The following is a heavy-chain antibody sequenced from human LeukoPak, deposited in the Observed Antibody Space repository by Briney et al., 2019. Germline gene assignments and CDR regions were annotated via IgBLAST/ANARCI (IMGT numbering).Heavy chain of an antibody. V-gene: IGHV4-39*07. CDR1: GGSISSGGYY. J-gene: IGHJ4*02. Sequence: PSETLSLTCTVSGGSISSGGYYWSWIRQPPGKGLEWIGEINHSGSTNYNPSLKSRVTISVDTSKNQFSLKLSSVTAADTAVYYCARGRRCSGGSCRSRYFDYWGQGTLVTVSS. CDR2: INHSGST. CDR3: ARGRRCSGGSCRSRYFDY. D-gene: IGHD2-15*01.